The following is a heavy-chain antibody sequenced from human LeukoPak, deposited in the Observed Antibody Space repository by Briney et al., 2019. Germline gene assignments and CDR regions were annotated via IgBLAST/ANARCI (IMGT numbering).Heavy chain of an antibody. D-gene: IGHD7-27*01. CDR1: GFSFSRHW. CDR2: ISDDGSYT. Sequence: QPGGSLRLSCEASGFSFSRHWMHWVRQAPGKGLVWVSRISDDGSYTANVDSVEGRFNTSRDNVRNTLYLHMNGLRAEDTAVYYCASFGISWGSAYWGQGTPVTVSS. J-gene: IGHJ4*02. CDR3: ASFGISWGSAY. V-gene: IGHV3-74*03.